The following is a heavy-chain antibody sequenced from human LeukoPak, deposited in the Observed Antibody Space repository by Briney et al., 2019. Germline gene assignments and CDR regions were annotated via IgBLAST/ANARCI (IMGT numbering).Heavy chain of an antibody. V-gene: IGHV4-34*01. CDR1: GGSFSGYY. CDR2: INHSGST. Sequence: SETLSLTCAVYGGSFSGYYWSWIRQPPGKGLEWIGEINHSGSTNYNPSLKSRVTMSVDTSKNQFSLKLSSVTAADTAVYYCARHYYGSGRNFDYWGQGTLVTVSS. J-gene: IGHJ4*02. CDR3: ARHYYGSGRNFDY. D-gene: IGHD3-10*01.